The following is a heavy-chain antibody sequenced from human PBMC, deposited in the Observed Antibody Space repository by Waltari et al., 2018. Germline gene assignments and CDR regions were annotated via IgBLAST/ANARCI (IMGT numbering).Heavy chain of an antibody. J-gene: IGHJ5*02. Sequence: QITLKESGPTLVKPTQTLTLTCTFSGFSLSTSGVGVGWIRQPPGKALECLALIYWNDDKRYSPSLKSRLTITNDTSKNQVVLTMTNMDPVDTATYYCAHAEPDYYDSSGYLSWGQGTLVTVSS. CDR2: IYWNDDK. CDR1: GFSLSTSGVG. CDR3: AHAEPDYYDSSGYLS. D-gene: IGHD3-22*01. V-gene: IGHV2-5*01.